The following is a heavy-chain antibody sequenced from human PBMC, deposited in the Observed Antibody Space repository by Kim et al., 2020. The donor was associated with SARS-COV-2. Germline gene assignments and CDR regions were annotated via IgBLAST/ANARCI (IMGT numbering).Heavy chain of an antibody. D-gene: IGHD3-10*01. CDR3: ARDSWFGEGGSDY. Sequence: GGSLRLSCAASGFTVSSNYMSWVRQAPGKGLEWVSVIYSGGSTYYADSVKGRFTISRDNSKNTLYLQMNSLRAEDTAVYYCARDSWFGEGGSDYWGQGTLVTVSS. CDR1: GFTVSSNY. CDR2: IYSGGST. V-gene: IGHV3-66*02. J-gene: IGHJ4*02.